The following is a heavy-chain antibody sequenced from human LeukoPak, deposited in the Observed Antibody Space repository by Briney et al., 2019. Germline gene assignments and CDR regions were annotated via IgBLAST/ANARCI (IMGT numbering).Heavy chain of an antibody. CDR2: ISSSSSYI. CDR3: ARYLAGATTIDY. J-gene: IGHJ4*02. V-gene: IGHV3-21*01. Sequence: GGSLRLSCAASGFTFSSYAMSWVRQAPGKGLEWVSSISSSSSYIYYADSVKGRFTISRDNAKNSLYLQMNSLRAEDTAVYYCARYLAGATTIDYWGQGTLVTVSS. D-gene: IGHD6-25*01. CDR1: GFTFSSYA.